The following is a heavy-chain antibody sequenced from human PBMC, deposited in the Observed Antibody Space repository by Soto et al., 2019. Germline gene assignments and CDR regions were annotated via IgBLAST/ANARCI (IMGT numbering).Heavy chain of an antibody. Sequence: QVQLVESGGGVVQPGRSLRLSCAASGFTFSSYGMHWVRQAPGKGLEWVAVISYDGSNKYYADSVKGRFTISRDNSKNTLYLQMNSLRAEDTAVYYCAKDIIAARSPYYYYGMDVWGQGTTVTVSS. CDR2: ISYDGSNK. V-gene: IGHV3-30*18. D-gene: IGHD6-6*01. J-gene: IGHJ6*02. CDR3: AKDIIAARSPYYYYGMDV. CDR1: GFTFSSYG.